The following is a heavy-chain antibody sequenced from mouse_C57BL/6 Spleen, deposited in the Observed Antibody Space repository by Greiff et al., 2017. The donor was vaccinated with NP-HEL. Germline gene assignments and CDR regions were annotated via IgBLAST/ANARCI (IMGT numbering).Heavy chain of an antibody. CDR2: IDPEDGDT. V-gene: IGHV14-1*01. J-gene: IGHJ2*01. D-gene: IGHD1-1*01. Sequence: EVQLQQSGAELVRPGASVKLSCTASGFTITDYYMHWVKQRPEQGLEWIGRIDPEDGDTEYDPKFQGKATMTADTSSNTAYLQLSSLTSEDTAVYYCSIPIITTVVGGGDWGQSTTLTVSS. CDR3: SIPIITTVVGGGD. CDR1: GFTITDYY.